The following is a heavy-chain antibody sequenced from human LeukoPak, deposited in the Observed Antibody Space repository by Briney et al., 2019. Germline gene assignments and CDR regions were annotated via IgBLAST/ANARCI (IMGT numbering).Heavy chain of an antibody. V-gene: IGHV3-43*01. CDR1: GFTFDDYT. J-gene: IGHJ5*02. D-gene: IGHD2-2*01. Sequence: GGSLRLSCAASGFTFDDYTMHWVRQAPGKGLEWVSLISWDGGSTYYADSVKGRFTISRDNAKNSLYLQMNSLRAEDMALYYCTKSSCSSTNCYAAWFDPWGQGTLVTVSS. CDR3: TKSSCSSTNCYAAWFDP. CDR2: ISWDGGST.